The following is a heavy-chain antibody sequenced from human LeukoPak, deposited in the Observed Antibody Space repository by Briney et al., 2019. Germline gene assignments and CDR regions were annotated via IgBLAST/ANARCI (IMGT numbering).Heavy chain of an antibody. D-gene: IGHD5-18*01. CDR1: GFTFSSYS. J-gene: IGHJ4*02. V-gene: IGHV3-21*01. CDR2: ISTSSSYK. Sequence: GGSLRLSCAASGFTFSSYSMNWVRQAPGKGLEWVSSISTSSSYKHYADSVKGRFTISRDNAKNSLYLQMNSLRAEDTAVYYCVRGRGYSYGHLGLGFDYWGQGTLVAVSS. CDR3: VRGRGYSYGHLGLGFDY.